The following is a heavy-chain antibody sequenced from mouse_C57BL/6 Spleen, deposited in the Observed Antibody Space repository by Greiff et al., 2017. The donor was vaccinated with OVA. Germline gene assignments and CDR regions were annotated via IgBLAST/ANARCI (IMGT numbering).Heavy chain of an antibody. J-gene: IGHJ4*01. D-gene: IGHD4-1*01. CDR3: ARTPSWDDAMDY. CDR1: GFTFSDSY. Sequence: EVMLVESGGGLVQPGGSLKLSCAASGFTFSDSYMYWVRQTPEKRLEWVAYISNGGGSTYYPDTVKGRFTISRDNAKNTLYLQMSRLKSEDTAMYYCARTPSWDDAMDYWGQGTSVTVSS. V-gene: IGHV5-12*01. CDR2: ISNGGGST.